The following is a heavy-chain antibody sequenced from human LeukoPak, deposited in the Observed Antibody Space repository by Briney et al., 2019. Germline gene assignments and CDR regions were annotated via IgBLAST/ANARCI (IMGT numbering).Heavy chain of an antibody. CDR1: GFTFSSYA. Sequence: GGSLRLSCAASGFTFSSYAMSWVRQAPGKGLEWVSAISGSGGSTYYADSVKGRFTISRDNSKNSVYLQMNSLRDEDTAVYYCARTRYFGRMDVWGKGTTVTVSS. D-gene: IGHD3-9*01. CDR2: ISGSGGST. V-gene: IGHV3-23*01. J-gene: IGHJ6*03. CDR3: ARTRYFGRMDV.